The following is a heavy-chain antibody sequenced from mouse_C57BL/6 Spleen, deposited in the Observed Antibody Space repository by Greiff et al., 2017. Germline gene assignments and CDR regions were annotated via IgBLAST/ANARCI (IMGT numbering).Heavy chain of an antibody. CDR1: GFTFSSYA. V-gene: IGHV5-9-1*02. CDR3: TRDVPNSADYYAMDY. Sequence: EVQLVESGGGLVKPGGSLKLSCAASGFTFSSYAMSWVRQTPEKRLEWVAYISSGGDYIYYADTVKGRFTISRDNARNTLYLQMSSLKSEDTAMYYCTRDVPNSADYYAMDYWGQGTSVTVSS. J-gene: IGHJ4*01. CDR2: ISSGGDYI.